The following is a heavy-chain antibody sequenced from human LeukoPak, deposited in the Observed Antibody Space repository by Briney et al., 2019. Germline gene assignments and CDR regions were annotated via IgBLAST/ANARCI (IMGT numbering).Heavy chain of an antibody. CDR3: ARDLTTVTTGGDY. CDR2: IIPIFGTA. V-gene: IGHV1-69*01. D-gene: IGHD4-11*01. J-gene: IGHJ4*02. Sequence: SVKVSCKASGGTFSSYAISWVRQAPGQGLEWMGGIIPIFGTANYAQKFQGRVTITADESTSTAYMELSSLRSEDTAVYYCARDLTTVTTGGDYWGQGTLVTVSS. CDR1: GGTFSSYA.